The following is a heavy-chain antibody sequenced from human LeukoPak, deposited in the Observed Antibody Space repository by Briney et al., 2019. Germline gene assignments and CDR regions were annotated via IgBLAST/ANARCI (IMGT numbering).Heavy chain of an antibody. CDR1: GFTFTSSA. CDR3: AAGTTLYYYYGMDV. V-gene: IGHV1-58*02. CDR2: IVVGSGNT. Sequence: GASVKVSCKASGFTFTSSAMQWVRQARGQRLEWIGWIVVGSGNTNYAQKFQERVTITRDMSTSTAYMELSSLRSEDTAVYYCAAGTTLYYYYGMDVWGQGTTVTVYS. J-gene: IGHJ6*02. D-gene: IGHD4-17*01.